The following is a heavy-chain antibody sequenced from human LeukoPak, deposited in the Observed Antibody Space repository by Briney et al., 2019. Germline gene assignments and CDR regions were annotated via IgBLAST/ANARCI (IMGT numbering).Heavy chain of an antibody. D-gene: IGHD3-16*01. J-gene: IGHJ4*01. CDR3: AKGDLGFGRFYFDY. Sequence: GGSLRLSCAASGFTFTSYAMNWVRQAPGKGLEWVSSISGSGGTTYNADSVKGRFTISRDNSKNTLYLQMNNLRAEDTAVYYCAKGDLGFGRFYFDYWGHGSLVTVSP. CDR2: ISGSGGTT. V-gene: IGHV3-23*01. CDR1: GFTFTSYA.